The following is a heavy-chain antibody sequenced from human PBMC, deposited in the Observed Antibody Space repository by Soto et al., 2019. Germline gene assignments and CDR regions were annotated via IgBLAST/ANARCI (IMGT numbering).Heavy chain of an antibody. J-gene: IGHJ6*02. CDR1: GYTFTRYA. CDR2: INAGNGNT. V-gene: IGHV1-3*01. Sequence: GASVKVSCKASGYTFTRYAIHWVRQAPGQSLEWMGWINAGNGNTKYSEKFQGRVTLTRDTSASTAYMELSSLRSEDTAVYYCARRPSYYDILTGSSALYGMDVWGQGTTVTVSS. CDR3: ARRPSYYDILTGSSALYGMDV. D-gene: IGHD3-9*01.